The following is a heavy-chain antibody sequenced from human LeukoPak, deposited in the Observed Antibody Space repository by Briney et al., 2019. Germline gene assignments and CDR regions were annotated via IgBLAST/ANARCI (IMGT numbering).Heavy chain of an antibody. Sequence: GSSVKVSCKASGGTFSSYAISWVRQAPGQGLEWMGGIIPIFGTANYAQKFQGRVTITADESTSTAYMELSSLRSEDTAVYYCARHRPIAAAGMHQYYYYGMDVWGQGTTVTVSS. V-gene: IGHV1-69*01. D-gene: IGHD6-13*01. CDR2: IIPIFGTA. CDR1: GGTFSSYA. CDR3: ARHRPIAAAGMHQYYYYGMDV. J-gene: IGHJ6*02.